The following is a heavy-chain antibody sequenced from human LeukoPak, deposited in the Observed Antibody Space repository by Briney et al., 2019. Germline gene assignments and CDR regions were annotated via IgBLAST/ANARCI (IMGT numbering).Heavy chain of an antibody. CDR1: EFIFDDFA. CDR3: ARKLSGSPFDY. V-gene: IGHV3-9*01. J-gene: IGHJ4*02. CDR2: IYWDSSSV. Sequence: PGGSLRLSCTVSEFIFDDFAMHWVRQAPGKGLEWVSGIYWDSSSVDYADSVKGRFTTSRDNAKNSLYLQMNSLRAEDTAVYYCARKLSGSPFDYWGQGTLVTVSS. D-gene: IGHD1-26*01.